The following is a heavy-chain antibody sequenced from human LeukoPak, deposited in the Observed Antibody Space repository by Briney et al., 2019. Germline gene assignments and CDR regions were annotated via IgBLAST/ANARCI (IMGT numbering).Heavy chain of an antibody. J-gene: IGHJ1*01. Sequence: GGSLRLSCAASGFTFSSYWMSWVRQAPGKGLEWVANIKHAGSEKYYVDSVKGRFTISRDNAKNSLYLQMNSLRAEDTAVYYCARDFTVTTPGYFQHWGQGTLVTVSS. CDR2: IKHAGSEK. D-gene: IGHD4-17*01. V-gene: IGHV3-7*01. CDR3: ARDFTVTTPGYFQH. CDR1: GFTFSSYW.